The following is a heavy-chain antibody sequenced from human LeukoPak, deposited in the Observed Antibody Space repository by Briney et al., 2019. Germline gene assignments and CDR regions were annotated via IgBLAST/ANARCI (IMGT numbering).Heavy chain of an antibody. CDR3: ARTSVALEWLLEGRYYFDY. CDR1: GSSMTIYS. Sequence: SETLSLTCAVSGSSMTIYSWGWIRQAPGKGLEWIGYNTDSENINFNPALKSRVTISVDTSKNQFSLKLSSVTAADTAVYYCARTSVALEWLLEGRYYFDYWGQGTLVTVSS. D-gene: IGHD3-3*01. J-gene: IGHJ4*02. CDR2: NTDSENI. V-gene: IGHV4-59*12.